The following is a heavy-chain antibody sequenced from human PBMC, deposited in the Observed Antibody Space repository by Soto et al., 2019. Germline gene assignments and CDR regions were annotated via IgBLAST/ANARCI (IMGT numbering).Heavy chain of an antibody. D-gene: IGHD3-10*01. CDR2: IVVGSGNT. Sequence: SVKVSCKASGFTFTSSAVHWVRQARGQRLEWIGWIVVGSGNTNYAQKFQERVTITRDMSTSTAYMELSSLRSEDTAVYYCAADGYYYGSGSYYNPYGMDVWGQGTTVTVSS. J-gene: IGHJ6*02. CDR3: AADGYYYGSGSYYNPYGMDV. V-gene: IGHV1-58*01. CDR1: GFTFTSSA.